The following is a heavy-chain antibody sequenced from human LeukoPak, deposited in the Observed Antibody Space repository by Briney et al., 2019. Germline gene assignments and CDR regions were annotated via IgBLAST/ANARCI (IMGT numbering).Heavy chain of an antibody. D-gene: IGHD1-26*01. CDR2: IYYSGST. Sequence: PSDTLSLTGTGSGGSISRYYWNWIRQRPGKGLEWIGYIYYSGSTNYNPSLKSRVTISVDTSKNQFSLKLSSVTAADTAVYYCARLVGATAAFDIWGQGTLVTVSS. V-gene: IGHV4-59*08. CDR1: GGSISRYY. CDR3: ARLVGATAAFDI. J-gene: IGHJ4*02.